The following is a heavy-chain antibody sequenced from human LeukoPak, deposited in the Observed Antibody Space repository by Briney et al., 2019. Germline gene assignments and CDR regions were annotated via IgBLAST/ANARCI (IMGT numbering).Heavy chain of an antibody. D-gene: IGHD2-15*01. V-gene: IGHV5-51*01. CDR2: IYPGDSDT. CDR3: ARLGGYCSADDCYSGFDYYYGMDV. J-gene: IGHJ6*02. Sequence: GESLKISCKGSGYSFTSYWIGWVRQMPGKGLEWMGIIYPGDSDTRYSPSFQGQVTISADKSFSAAYLQWSSLKASDTAVYYCARLGGYCSADDCYSGFDYYYGMDVWGQGTTVTVSS. CDR1: GYSFTSYW.